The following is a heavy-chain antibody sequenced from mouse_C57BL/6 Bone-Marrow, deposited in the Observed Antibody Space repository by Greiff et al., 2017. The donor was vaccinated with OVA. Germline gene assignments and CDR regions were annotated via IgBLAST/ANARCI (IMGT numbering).Heavy chain of an antibody. CDR3: TAYYGNCPYWYFDV. CDR1: GFNIKDDY. V-gene: IGHV14-4*01. J-gene: IGHJ1*03. CDR2: IDPENGDT. Sequence: VQLQQSGAELVRPGASVKLSCTASGFNIKDDYMHWVKQRPEQGLEWIGWIDPENGDTEYASKFQGKATITADTSSNTAYLQLSSLTSEDTAVYYCTAYYGNCPYWYFDVWGTGTTVTVSS. D-gene: IGHD2-10*01.